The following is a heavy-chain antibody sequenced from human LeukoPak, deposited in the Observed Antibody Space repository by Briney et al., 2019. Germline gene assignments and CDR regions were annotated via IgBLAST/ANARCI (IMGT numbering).Heavy chain of an antibody. J-gene: IGHJ4*02. V-gene: IGHV4-59*08. CDR3: ARHGGGWSFDY. D-gene: IGHD6-19*01. CDR1: AASISSYY. CDR2: IYDSGST. Sequence: SETLSLTCTVSAASISSYYWIWIRHPPVNGQEWIAYIYDSGSTNYNPSLKSRVPTSVDTSKSQFSLMLSSLTAADTAVYFCARHGGGWSFDYWGQGTLVTVSS.